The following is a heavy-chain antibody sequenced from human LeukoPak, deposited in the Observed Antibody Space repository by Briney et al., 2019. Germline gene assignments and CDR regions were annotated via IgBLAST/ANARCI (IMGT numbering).Heavy chain of an antibody. CDR2: ISWNSGRI. J-gene: IGHJ3*02. CDR3: ARDQYCSSTSCSGGAFDI. CDR1: GFIFENYA. D-gene: IGHD2-2*01. V-gene: IGHV3-9*01. Sequence: GGSLGLPCAASGFIFENYAMHWVRQAPGKGLEWVSGISWNSGRIGYADSVKGRFTISRDNAKNSLYLQMNSLRAEDTAVYYCARDQYCSSTSCSGGAFDIWGQGTMVTVSS.